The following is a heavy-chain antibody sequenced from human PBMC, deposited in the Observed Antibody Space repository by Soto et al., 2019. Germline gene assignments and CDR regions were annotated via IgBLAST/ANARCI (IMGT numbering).Heavy chain of an antibody. CDR1: GGSISSNY. CDR2: IYYSGTT. V-gene: IGHV4-59*07. J-gene: IGHJ4*02. Sequence: SDTLSLTCTVPGGSISSNYWSWIRQPPGKGLEWIGYIYYSGTTIYNPSLKSRVTISVGTSKNQFSLKLSSVTAADTAVYYCGRVSSMATIGFWGQGTLVTVSS. D-gene: IGHD5-12*01. CDR3: GRVSSMATIGF.